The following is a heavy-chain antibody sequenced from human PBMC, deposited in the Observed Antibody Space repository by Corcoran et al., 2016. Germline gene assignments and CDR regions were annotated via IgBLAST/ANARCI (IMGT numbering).Heavy chain of an antibody. CDR1: GFTFSSYG. Sequence: QVQLVESGGGVVQPGRSLRLSCAASGFTFSSYGMHWVRQAPGKGLEWVAVISYDGSNKYYADSVKGRFTISRDNSKNTRYLQMNSLRAEDTAVYYCAKNRAGPWGQGTLVTVSS. CDR3: AKNRAGP. D-gene: IGHD6-13*01. V-gene: IGHV3-30*18. CDR2: ISYDGSNK. J-gene: IGHJ5*02.